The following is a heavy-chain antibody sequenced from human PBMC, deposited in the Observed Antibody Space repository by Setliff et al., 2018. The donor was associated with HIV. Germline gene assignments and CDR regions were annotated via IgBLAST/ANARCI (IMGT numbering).Heavy chain of an antibody. CDR1: GGSIKNPH. Sequence: LSLTCAVSGGSIKNPHWSWIRQPPGKGLEWLGYISYLGGTNYNPSLKSRVSISLDASKSEFSLKVISVTAADTAFYYCARLREGGTSLIDLWGQGTLVTSPQ. J-gene: IGHJ5*02. V-gene: IGHV4-59*11. D-gene: IGHD3-16*01. CDR2: ISYLGGT. CDR3: ARLREGGTSLIDL.